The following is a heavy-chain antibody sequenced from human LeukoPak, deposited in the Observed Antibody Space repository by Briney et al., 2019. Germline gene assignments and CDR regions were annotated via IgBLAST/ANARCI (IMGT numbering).Heavy chain of an antibody. CDR2: IYYSGST. J-gene: IGHJ4*02. CDR1: DYSISSGYY. Sequence: SETLSLTCTVSDYSISSGYYWGWIRQPPGKGLEWIGIIYYSGSTYYNPSLKSRVTISVDTSKNQFSLKLSSVTAADTAAYYCARVDSSNWYEYRGYFDYWGQGTLVTVSS. CDR3: ARVDSSNWYEYRGYFDY. D-gene: IGHD6-13*01. V-gene: IGHV4-38-2*02.